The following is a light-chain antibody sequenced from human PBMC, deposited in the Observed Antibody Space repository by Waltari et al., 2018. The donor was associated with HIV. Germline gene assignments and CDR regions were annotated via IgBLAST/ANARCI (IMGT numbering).Light chain of an antibody. V-gene: IGKV3-15*01. CDR1: QSVGRA. CDR2: GAY. Sequence: EIVMTQSPATLSVSPGESVALSCRASQSVGRALAWDQQKPGQFPRLLIYGAYTRATGGPARFSGIGSETEFTLTISSLQSEDFAVYYCQQYNKWPLTFGGGTKVEIK. CDR3: QQYNKWPLT. J-gene: IGKJ4*01.